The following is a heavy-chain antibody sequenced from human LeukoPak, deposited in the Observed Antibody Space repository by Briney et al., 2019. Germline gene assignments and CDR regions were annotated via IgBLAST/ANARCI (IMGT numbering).Heavy chain of an antibody. CDR2: IYYTGST. V-gene: IGHV4-39*07. J-gene: IGHJ3*02. CDR1: GVSISSSSYY. CDR3: ARGVPLPDAFDI. Sequence: TSETLSLTCTGSGVSISSSSYYWGWLRQPPGKGLEWIGNIYYTGSTYYNPSLKSRVTISVDTSKNQFSLKLSSVTAADTAVYYCARGVPLPDAFDIWGQGTMVTVSS.